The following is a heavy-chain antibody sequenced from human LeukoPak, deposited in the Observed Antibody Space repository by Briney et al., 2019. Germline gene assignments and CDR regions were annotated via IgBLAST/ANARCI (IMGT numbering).Heavy chain of an antibody. Sequence: ASVKVSCKASGYTFTSYGISWVRRAPGQGLEWMGWISAYNGNTNYAQKLQGRVTMTTDTSTSTAYMELRSLRSDDTAVYYCARDKSGSYYNPVDSSGYWGQGTLVTVSS. J-gene: IGHJ4*02. V-gene: IGHV1-18*04. D-gene: IGHD3-10*01. CDR2: ISAYNGNT. CDR1: GYTFTSYG. CDR3: ARDKSGSYYNPVDSSGY.